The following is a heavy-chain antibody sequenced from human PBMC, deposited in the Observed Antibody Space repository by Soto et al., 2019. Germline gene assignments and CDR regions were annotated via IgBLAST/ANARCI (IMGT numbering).Heavy chain of an antibody. D-gene: IGHD4-17*01. CDR3: ARTWTTVTAHDAFDI. CDR2: IYYSGST. V-gene: IGHV4-59*01. CDR1: GGSISSYY. Sequence: SETLSLTCTVSGGSISSYYWSWIRQPPGKGLEWIGYIYYSGSTNYNPSLKSRVTISVDTSKNQFSLKLSSVTAADTAVYYCARTWTTVTAHDAFDIWGQGTMVT. J-gene: IGHJ3*02.